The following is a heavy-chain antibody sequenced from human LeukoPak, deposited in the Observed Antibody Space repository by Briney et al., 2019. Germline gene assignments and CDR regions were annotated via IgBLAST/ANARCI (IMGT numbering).Heavy chain of an antibody. J-gene: IGHJ4*02. CDR2: INPNSGGT. CDR3: ARVSSSWFFDY. Sequence: GASVKVSCKASGYTFTGYYMHWVRQAPGQGREWMGWINPNSGGTNYAQRFQGRVTMTRDTSISTAYMELSRLRSDDTAVYYCARVSSSWFFDYWGQGTLVTVSS. V-gene: IGHV1-2*02. CDR1: GYTFTGYY. D-gene: IGHD6-13*01.